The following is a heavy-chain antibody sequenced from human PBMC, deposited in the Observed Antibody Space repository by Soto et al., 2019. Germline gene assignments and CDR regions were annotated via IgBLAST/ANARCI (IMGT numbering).Heavy chain of an antibody. CDR3: SRGRGSTPLRD. CDR2: IYTTGTT. V-gene: IGHV4-31*02. J-gene: IGHJ4*02. Sequence: KTSETLSLTCSVSGDSMSTGGYYWTWIRQHPGKGLEWIGHIYTTGTTYYSPSLKSQVTMSIDKSSNRFSLNLNSVTAADTAVYYCSRGRGSTPLRDWGPGALVTVSS. D-gene: IGHD6-13*01. CDR1: GDSMSTGGYY.